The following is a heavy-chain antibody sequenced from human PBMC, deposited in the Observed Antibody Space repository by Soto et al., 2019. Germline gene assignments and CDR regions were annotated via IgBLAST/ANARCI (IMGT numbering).Heavy chain of an antibody. Sequence: PGESLKISCKGSGYSFTSYWISWVRQMPGKGLEWMGRIDPSDSYTNYSPSFQGHVTISADKSISTAYLQWSSLKASDTAMYYCASPQGGIAARPDGMDVWGQGTTVTVSS. CDR3: ASPQGGIAARPDGMDV. D-gene: IGHD6-6*01. CDR2: IDPSDSYT. J-gene: IGHJ6*02. V-gene: IGHV5-10-1*01. CDR1: GYSFTSYW.